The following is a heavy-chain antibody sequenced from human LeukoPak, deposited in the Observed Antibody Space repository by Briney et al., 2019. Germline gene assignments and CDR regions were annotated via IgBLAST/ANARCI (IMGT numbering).Heavy chain of an antibody. CDR3: VRDGRFDSACFDS. J-gene: IGHJ4*02. CDR1: GGSISSNSW. Sequence: SETLSLTCAVSGGSISSNSWWIWVRQSPGKGLEWIGAFYSSGSTSSHSSLKSRVTISVDTSRTQLSLKLDSVTDTDTAVYYCVRDGRFDSACFDSWGPGILVTVSS. D-gene: IGHD6-19*01. V-gene: IGHV4-4*02. CDR2: FYSSGST.